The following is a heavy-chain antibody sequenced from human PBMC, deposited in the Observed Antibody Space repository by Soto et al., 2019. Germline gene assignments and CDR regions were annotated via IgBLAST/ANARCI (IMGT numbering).Heavy chain of an antibody. CDR3: ARQKWEQPKWFDP. D-gene: IGHD1-26*01. Sequence: QLQLQESGPGLVKPSETLSLTCSLSGGAISDARFYWGWIRQSPGKGLEWVGSIYYGGTTFFNPSLPSRVTICVDTSETQFSLKLSSVTAADTALYFCARQKWEQPKWFDPWGQGTLVTVSS. CDR1: GGAISDARFY. CDR2: IYYGGTT. V-gene: IGHV4-39*01. J-gene: IGHJ5*02.